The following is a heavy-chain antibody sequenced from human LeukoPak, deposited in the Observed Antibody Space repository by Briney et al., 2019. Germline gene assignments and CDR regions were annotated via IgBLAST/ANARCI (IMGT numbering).Heavy chain of an antibody. CDR2: IYYSGST. CDR1: GGSISSYY. CDR3: AREVEDSYGAFDI. J-gene: IGHJ3*02. Sequence: PSETLSLTCTVSGGSISSYYWSWIRQPPGKGLEWIGYIYYSGSTNYNPSLKSRVTISVDTSKNQFSLKLSSVTAADTAVYYCAREVEDSYGAFDIWGQGTMVTVSS. V-gene: IGHV4-59*01. D-gene: IGHD3-16*01.